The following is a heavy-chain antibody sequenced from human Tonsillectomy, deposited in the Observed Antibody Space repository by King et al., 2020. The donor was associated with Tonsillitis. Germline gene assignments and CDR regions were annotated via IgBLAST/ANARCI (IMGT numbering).Heavy chain of an antibody. CDR3: ARDGVGAMVGGDGIDV. CDR2: ISSSSSYI. CDR1: GFTFSSYS. Sequence: VQLVESGGGLVKPGGSLRLSCAASGFTFSSYSMNWVRQAPGKGLEWVSSISSSSSYIYYADSVKGRFTISRDNAKNSLYLQMNSLRAEDTAVYYCARDGVGAMVGGDGIDVWGQGTTVTVSS. D-gene: IGHD1-26*01. V-gene: IGHV3-21*01. J-gene: IGHJ6*02.